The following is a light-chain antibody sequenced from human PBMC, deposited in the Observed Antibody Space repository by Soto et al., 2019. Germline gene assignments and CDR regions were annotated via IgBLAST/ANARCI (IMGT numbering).Light chain of an antibody. CDR3: QQRSSWPIFT. CDR2: DAS. V-gene: IGKV3-11*01. J-gene: IGKJ3*01. CDR1: QSVSRH. Sequence: EIVLTQSPATVSLSPGERATLSCRASQSVSRHLAWYQQKPGQAPRLLIYDASDRATGIPARFSGSGSGTDFTFAISSLEPEDFAVYYCQQRSSWPIFTFGPGTKVDI.